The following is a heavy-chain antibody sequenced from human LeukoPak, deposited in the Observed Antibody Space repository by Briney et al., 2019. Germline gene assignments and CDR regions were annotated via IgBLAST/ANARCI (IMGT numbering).Heavy chain of an antibody. CDR1: GFTFSSYA. Sequence: GRSLRLSCAASGFTFSSYAMHWVRQAPGKGLEWVAVISYDGSNKYYADSVKGRFTISRDNSKNTLYLQMNSLRAEDTAVYYCAKTAGVGADYFDYWGQGTLVTVSS. CDR3: AKTAGVGADYFDY. D-gene: IGHD1-26*01. V-gene: IGHV3-30-3*02. CDR2: ISYDGSNK. J-gene: IGHJ4*02.